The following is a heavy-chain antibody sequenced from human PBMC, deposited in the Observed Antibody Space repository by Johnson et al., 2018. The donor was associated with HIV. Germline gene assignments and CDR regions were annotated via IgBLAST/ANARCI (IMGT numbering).Heavy chain of an antibody. V-gene: IGHV3-30*04. CDR1: GFTFTTYA. CDR3: AKGSVAVLDAFDI. J-gene: IGHJ3*02. Sequence: QEQLVESGGGVVQPGRSLRLSCAASGFTFTTYAMHWVRQAPGKGLEWVAVIWYDGSNKYYADSVKGRFTISRDNSKNTLYLQMNSLRAEDTAVYYCAKGSVAVLDAFDIWGQGTMVTVSS. CDR2: IWYDGSNK. D-gene: IGHD4-23*01.